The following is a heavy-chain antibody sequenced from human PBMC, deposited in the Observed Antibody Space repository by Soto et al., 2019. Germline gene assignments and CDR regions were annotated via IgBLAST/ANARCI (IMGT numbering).Heavy chain of an antibody. V-gene: IGHV4-34*01. J-gene: IGHJ4*02. Sequence: SETLSLTCAVYGGSFSGYYWSWIRQPPGKGLEWIGEINHSGSTNYNPSLKSRVTISVDTSKNQFSLKLSSVTAADTAVYYCARLGSKRENYYFDYWGQGTLVTVSS. CDR2: INHSGST. CDR1: GGSFSGYY. CDR3: ARLGSKRENYYFDY.